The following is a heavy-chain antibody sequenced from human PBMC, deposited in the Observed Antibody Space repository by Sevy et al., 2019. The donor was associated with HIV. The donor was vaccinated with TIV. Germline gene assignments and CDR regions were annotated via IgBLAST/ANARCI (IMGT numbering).Heavy chain of an antibody. Sequence: GGSLRLSCVASGFTFSSYEMNWVRQAPGKGLEWVSGLSGSGGSTNYADSVKGRFTISRDNSKNTLYLQMNSLRAEDTAVYYCAKDRVWELGDAFDIWGQGTMVTVSS. J-gene: IGHJ3*02. CDR2: LSGSGGST. D-gene: IGHD3-10*01. CDR3: AKDRVWELGDAFDI. V-gene: IGHV3-23*01. CDR1: GFTFSSYE.